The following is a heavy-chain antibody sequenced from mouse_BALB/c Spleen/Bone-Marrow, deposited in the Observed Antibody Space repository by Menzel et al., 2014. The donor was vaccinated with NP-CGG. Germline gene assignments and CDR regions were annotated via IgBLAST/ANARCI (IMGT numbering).Heavy chain of an antibody. D-gene: IGHD2-1*01. CDR1: GYTSTSYW. V-gene: IGHV1S127*01. J-gene: IGHJ3*01. Sequence: VQLQQSGAELVKPGASVKMSCKASGYTSTSYWMHWVKQRPGQGLEWIGVIDPSDSYTSYNQKFKGKATLTVDTSSSTAYMQLSSLTSEDPAVYYCTRSRDYGNWFAYWGQGTLVTVSA. CDR3: TRSRDYGNWFAY. CDR2: IDPSDSYT.